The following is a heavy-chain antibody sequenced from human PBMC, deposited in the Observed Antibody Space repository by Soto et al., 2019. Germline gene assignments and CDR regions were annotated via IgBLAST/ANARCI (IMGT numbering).Heavy chain of an antibody. Sequence: SETLSLTCSVSGGSISSHYCNWIRQPPGKGLEWIGYMHYSGRHYYNPSLRSRVTISVDTSENQFSLKLSSVSAADTAVYYCAVAYCGGDCYTPRPPYGMDFWGQGTTVTVSS. CDR1: GGSISSHY. CDR3: AVAYCGGDCYTPRPPYGMDF. V-gene: IGHV4-59*03. CDR2: MHYSGRH. J-gene: IGHJ6*02. D-gene: IGHD2-21*02.